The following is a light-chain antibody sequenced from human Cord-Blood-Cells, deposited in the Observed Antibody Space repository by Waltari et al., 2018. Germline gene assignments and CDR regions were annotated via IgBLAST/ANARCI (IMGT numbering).Light chain of an antibody. V-gene: IGKV6-21*01. CDR1: QSIGSR. J-gene: IGKJ2*01. CDR3: HQSSSLPYT. Sequence: EIVQTQSPDSQSVPPMETVTTTCRASQSIGSRLHWYQQKPDQSPKLLIKYASQSFSGVPSRFSGSGSGTDFTLTINSLEAEDAATYYCHQSSSLPYTFGQGTKLEIK. CDR2: YAS.